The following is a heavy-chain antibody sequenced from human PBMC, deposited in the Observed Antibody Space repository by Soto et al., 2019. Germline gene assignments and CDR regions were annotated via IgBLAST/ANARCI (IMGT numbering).Heavy chain of an antibody. J-gene: IGHJ4*02. CDR2: INAGNGNT. V-gene: IGHV1-3*01. D-gene: IGHD3-10*01. CDR3: ARDMGFGLSDY. CDR1: GYTFTSYA. Sequence: ASVKVSCKASGYTFTSYAMHWVRQAPGQRLEWMGWINAGNGNTKYSQKFQGRVTITRDTSASTAYMEPSSLRSEDTAVYYCARDMGFGLSDYWGQGTLVTVSS.